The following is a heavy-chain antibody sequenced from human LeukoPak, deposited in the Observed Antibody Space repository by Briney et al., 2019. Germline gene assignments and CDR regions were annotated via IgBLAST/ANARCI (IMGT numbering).Heavy chain of an antibody. CDR1: GYTFSGYY. J-gene: IGHJ4*02. CDR3: ARDHCSSTSCGS. D-gene: IGHD2-2*01. V-gene: IGHV1-2*02. Sequence: GASVKVSCKASGYTFSGYYMHWVRQAPGQGLEWMGCINPNSGDTYYAQNFQGRVTMTRDTSISTAYMELSRLRSDDTAVYYCARDHCSSTSCGSWGQGTLVTVSS. CDR2: INPNSGDT.